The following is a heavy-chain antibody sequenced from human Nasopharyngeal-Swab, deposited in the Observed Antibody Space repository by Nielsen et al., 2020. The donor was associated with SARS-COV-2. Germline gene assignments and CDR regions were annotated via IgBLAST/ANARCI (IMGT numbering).Heavy chain of an antibody. Sequence: WIRQPPGKGLKWIGYIYYSGSTNYNPSLKSRVTISVDTSKNQFSLKLSSVTAADTAVYYCARGQGSYYYYYMDVWGKGTTVPSP. CDR3: ARGQGSYYYYYMDV. J-gene: IGHJ6*03. V-gene: IGHV4-59*01. CDR2: IYYSGST.